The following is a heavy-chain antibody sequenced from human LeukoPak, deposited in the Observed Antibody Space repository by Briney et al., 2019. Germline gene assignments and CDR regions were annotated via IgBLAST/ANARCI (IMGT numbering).Heavy chain of an antibody. CDR3: AKNWEELDY. Sequence: GGSLRLSCAASGFTFSSYGMHWVRQALGKGLEWVAFISYDGSNKYYADSLKGRFTISRDNSKNTLYLQMNSLRPEDTAVYYCAKNWEELDYWGQGTLVTVSS. V-gene: IGHV3-30*18. CDR1: GFTFSSYG. D-gene: IGHD1-26*01. J-gene: IGHJ4*02. CDR2: ISYDGSNK.